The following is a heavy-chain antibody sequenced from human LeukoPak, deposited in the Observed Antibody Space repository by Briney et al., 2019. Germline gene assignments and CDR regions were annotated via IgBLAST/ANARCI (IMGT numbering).Heavy chain of an antibody. J-gene: IGHJ4*02. CDR3: ARRTTGDDY. Sequence: GGSPRLSCAASGFTFSNYEMNWVRQAPGRGLEWVSYISSSGLTMYYADSVKGRFTISRDNAKKSLYLQMNSLRAEDTAVYYCARRTTGDDYWGQGTLVTVSS. D-gene: IGHD4-17*01. V-gene: IGHV3-48*03. CDR1: GFTFSNYE. CDR2: ISSSGLTM.